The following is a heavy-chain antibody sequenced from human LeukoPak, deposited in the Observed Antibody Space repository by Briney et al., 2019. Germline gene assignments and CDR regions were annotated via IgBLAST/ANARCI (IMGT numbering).Heavy chain of an antibody. CDR1: GFMFNRSA. Sequence: PGGSLRLSCAASGFMFNRSAMNWVRQAPGKGLEWVSGISSSGGDTYFVDSVKGRFTISRDNSRNTLYLQMNSLRAGDTALYYCVKGGVLTYYFGSGSFDPPDYWGQGTLVTVSS. CDR2: ISSSGGDT. D-gene: IGHD3-10*01. V-gene: IGHV3-23*01. J-gene: IGHJ4*02. CDR3: VKGGVLTYYFGSGSFDPPDY.